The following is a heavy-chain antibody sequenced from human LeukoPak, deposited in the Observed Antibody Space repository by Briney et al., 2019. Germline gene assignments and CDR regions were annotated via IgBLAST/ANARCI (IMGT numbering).Heavy chain of an antibody. D-gene: IGHD3-3*01. J-gene: IGHJ4*02. Sequence: GSLRLSCAASGFTFSSYAMSWVRQAPGKGLEWVSAISGSGGSTYYADSMKGRFTISRDNSKNTLYLQMNSLRAEDTAVYYCAKRGGSDFWSGYYADYDYFDYWGQGTLVTVSS. V-gene: IGHV3-23*01. CDR2: ISGSGGST. CDR1: GFTFSSYA. CDR3: AKRGGSDFWSGYYADYDYFDY.